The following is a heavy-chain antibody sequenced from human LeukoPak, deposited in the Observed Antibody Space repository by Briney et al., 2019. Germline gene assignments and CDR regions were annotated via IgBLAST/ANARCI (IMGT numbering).Heavy chain of an antibody. Sequence: PGGSLRLSCGASGFTFSIYSMNWVRQAPGKGLEWVSYITSSSSIIYCADSVKGRFTVSRDNAKNSLYLQMNSLRAEDTAVYYCARGYCSDGSCPPPFYYYAMDVWGQGTTVTVSS. CDR3: ARGYCSDGSCPPPFYYYAMDV. J-gene: IGHJ6*02. CDR2: ITSSSSII. V-gene: IGHV3-48*01. CDR1: GFTFSIYS. D-gene: IGHD2-15*01.